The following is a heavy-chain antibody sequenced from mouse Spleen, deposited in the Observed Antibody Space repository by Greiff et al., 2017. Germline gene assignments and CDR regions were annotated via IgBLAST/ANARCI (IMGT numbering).Heavy chain of an antibody. CDR1: GFTFSDYY. V-gene: IGHV5-16*01. J-gene: IGHJ2*01. CDR3: ARDRTGLDY. CDR2: INYDGSST. Sequence: EVMLVESEGGLVQPGSSMKLSCTASGFTFSDYYMAWVRQVPEKGLEWVANINYDGSSTYYLDSLKSRFIISRDNAKNILYLQMSSLKSEDTATYYCARDRTGLDYWGQGTTLTVSS. D-gene: IGHD4-1*01.